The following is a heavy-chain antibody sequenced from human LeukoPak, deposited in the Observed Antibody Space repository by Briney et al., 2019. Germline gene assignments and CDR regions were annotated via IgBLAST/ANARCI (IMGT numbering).Heavy chain of an antibody. V-gene: IGHV4-59*01. CDR3: ARTYSSGWYRLDY. Sequence: KTSETLSLTCTVSGGSISSYYWSWIRQPPGKGLEWIGYIYYSGSTNYNPPLKSRVTISVDTSKNQFSLKLSSVTAADTAVYYCARTYSSGWYRLDYWGQGTLVTVSS. CDR2: IYYSGST. CDR1: GGSISSYY. D-gene: IGHD6-19*01. J-gene: IGHJ4*02.